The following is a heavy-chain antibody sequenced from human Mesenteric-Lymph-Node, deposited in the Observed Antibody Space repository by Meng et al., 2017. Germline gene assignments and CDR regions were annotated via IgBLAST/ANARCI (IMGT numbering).Heavy chain of an antibody. CDR2: LDYSGTT. CDR3: ARGRPVDTASLPDY. J-gene: IGHJ4*02. CDR1: RGSTSGSRYY. V-gene: IGHV4-39*07. D-gene: IGHD5-18*01. Sequence: GSLRLSCTVSRGSTSGSRYYWGWPRQPPGKGLEWIGTLDYSGTTYYNPSLKSRVTISVDTSKNQFSLKLSSVTAADTAVYYCARGRPVDTASLPDYWGQGTLVTVSS.